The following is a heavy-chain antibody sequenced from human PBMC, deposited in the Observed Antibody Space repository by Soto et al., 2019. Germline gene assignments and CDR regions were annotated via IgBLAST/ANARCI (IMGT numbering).Heavy chain of an antibody. D-gene: IGHD1-1*01. Sequence: GGSLRLSCAASGFICSSYDMSWVRQAPGKGLEWVSTILVGGSTHYEDSVKGRFTISRDESKNTVYLQMHSLTAGDTAVYYCAKATATSGGAFDIRGQGTMVTVSS. CDR3: AKATATSGGAFDI. CDR2: ILVGGST. V-gene: IGHV3-23*01. J-gene: IGHJ3*02. CDR1: GFICSSYD.